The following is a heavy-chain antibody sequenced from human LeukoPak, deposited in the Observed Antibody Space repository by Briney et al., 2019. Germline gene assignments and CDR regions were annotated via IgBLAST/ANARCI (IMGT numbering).Heavy chain of an antibody. CDR2: MNPNSGNT. Sequence: ASVNVSCKASGYTFTSYGISWVRQATGQGLEWMGWMNPNSGNTGYAQKFQGRVTMTRNTSISTAYMELSSLRSEDTAVYYCARLGYSYGYEWFDPWGQGTLVTVSS. V-gene: IGHV1-8*02. J-gene: IGHJ5*02. D-gene: IGHD5-18*01. CDR1: GYTFTSYG. CDR3: ARLGYSYGYEWFDP.